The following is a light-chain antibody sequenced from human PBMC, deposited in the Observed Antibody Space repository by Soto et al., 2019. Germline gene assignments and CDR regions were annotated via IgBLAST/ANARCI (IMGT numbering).Light chain of an antibody. V-gene: IGKV1-5*01. CDR1: QSISSW. J-gene: IGKJ1*01. Sequence: DIQMTQSPSTLSGSVGDRVTITCRAGQSISSWLAWYQQKPGKAPKLLIYDASSLESGVPSRFSGSGSGTEFTLTISSLQPDDFATYYCQQYNSFGQGTKVDIK. CDR2: DAS. CDR3: QQYNS.